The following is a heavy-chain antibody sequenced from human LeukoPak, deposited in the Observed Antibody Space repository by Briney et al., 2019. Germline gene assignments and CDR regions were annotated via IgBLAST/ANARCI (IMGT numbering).Heavy chain of an antibody. Sequence: PGRSLRLSCAASGFTFSSYVMSWVRQAPGKGLEWVSTISGSGNGGNPYHADPVKGRFTISRDNSKSTLYLQMNSLRAEDTAIYYCAKDRITAAGTPFDSWGQGTLVTVSS. V-gene: IGHV3-23*01. CDR3: AKDRITAAGTPFDS. CDR1: GFTFSSYV. D-gene: IGHD6-13*01. CDR2: ISGSGNGGNP. J-gene: IGHJ4*02.